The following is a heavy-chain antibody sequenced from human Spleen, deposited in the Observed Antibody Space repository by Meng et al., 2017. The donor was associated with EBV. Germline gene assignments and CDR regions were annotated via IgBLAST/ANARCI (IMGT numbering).Heavy chain of an antibody. J-gene: IGHJ4*02. Sequence: QGQVVEAGAEVKKPGSSVKVSCWTSGGTFNSDAVSWVRQAPGQGLEWMGGLIPMSGAPHYAQKFQGRVTITADESTNTHYMNLTNLRSDDTAMYYCASESGRGFTPDYWGQGTLVTVSS. CDR3: ASESGRGFTPDY. D-gene: IGHD3-10*01. V-gene: IGHV1-69*01. CDR1: GGTFNSDA. CDR2: LIPMSGAP.